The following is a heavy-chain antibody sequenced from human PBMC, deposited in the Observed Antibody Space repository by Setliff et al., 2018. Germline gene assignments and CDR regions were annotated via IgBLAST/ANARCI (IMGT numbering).Heavy chain of an antibody. Sequence: SETLSLTCTVSGDSISSGDYFWSWIRQPPGKGLEWIAYIYHSGSAYYNPSLKSRVTMSVDTSKNQFSLHLTSVTAADTAVYYCAREVGTSTSIDAFDVWGQGMMVTVSS. J-gene: IGHJ3*01. CDR2: IYHSGSA. D-gene: IGHD1-26*01. CDR1: GDSISSGDYF. CDR3: AREVGTSTSIDAFDV. V-gene: IGHV4-30-4*08.